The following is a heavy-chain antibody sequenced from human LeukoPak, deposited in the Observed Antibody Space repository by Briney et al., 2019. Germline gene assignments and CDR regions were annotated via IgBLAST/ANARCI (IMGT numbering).Heavy chain of an antibody. CDR2: IYYTGST. CDR1: GGSISSSSYY. V-gene: IGHV4-39*07. D-gene: IGHD2-15*01. Sequence: PSETLSLTCTVSGGSISSSSYYWGWIRQPPGKGLEWIGSIYYTGSTYYNPSLKSRVTISVDTSKNQFSLKLSSVTAADTAVYYCARALLGYCSGGSCSEYYYYYMDVWGKGTTVTVSS. CDR3: ARALLGYCSGGSCSEYYYYYMDV. J-gene: IGHJ6*03.